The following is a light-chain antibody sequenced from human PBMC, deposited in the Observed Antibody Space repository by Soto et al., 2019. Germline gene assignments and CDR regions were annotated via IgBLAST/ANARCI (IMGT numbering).Light chain of an antibody. CDR2: EVS. V-gene: IGLV2-14*01. J-gene: IGLJ1*01. CDR3: SSYSISTAYL. Sequence: QSALTQPSSVSGSPGQSITISCTGTISDVGGYDYVSWYQLHPGKAPKLMLFEVSNRPSGVSYRFSGSKSGNTASLTISGLQAEDEADYFCSSYSISTAYLFGTGTKVTVL. CDR1: ISDVGGYDY.